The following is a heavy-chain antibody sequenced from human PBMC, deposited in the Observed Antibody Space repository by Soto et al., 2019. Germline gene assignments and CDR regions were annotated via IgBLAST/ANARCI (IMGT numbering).Heavy chain of an antibody. CDR1: GLTFSDYY. J-gene: IGHJ5*02. V-gene: IGHV3-11*01. D-gene: IGHD3-10*01. CDR3: ARDASGQEVSGYNWSDP. CDR2: ITSGHTT. Sequence: GSVTLTCAASGLTFSDYYMSWIRQAPGKGLEGFSYITSGHTTYYAESVKGRFTISRDNAKRTLYLQMNSLRADDTAVYYCARDASGQEVSGYNWSDPWGQGTVVTVSS.